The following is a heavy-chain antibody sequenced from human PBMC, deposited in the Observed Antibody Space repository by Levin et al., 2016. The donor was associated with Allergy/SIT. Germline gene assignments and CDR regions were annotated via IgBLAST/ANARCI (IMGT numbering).Heavy chain of an antibody. V-gene: IGHV3-64D*06. CDR3: VKNLAVGGCSDTSCYRPEEYNYGMDV. J-gene: IGHJ6*02. Sequence: GESLKISCSASGFSFNSYAMYWVRQAPGKGLQFLSAISATAGSTYYADSVKGRFSISRDNSKGTLHLQMSSLGTEDTAVYYCVKNLAVGGCSDTSCYRPEEYNYGMDVWGQGTTVTVSS. D-gene: IGHD2-2*01. CDR2: ISATAGST. CDR1: GFSFNSYA.